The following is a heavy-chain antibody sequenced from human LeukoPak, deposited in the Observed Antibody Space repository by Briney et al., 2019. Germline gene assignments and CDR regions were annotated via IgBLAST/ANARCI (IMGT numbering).Heavy chain of an antibody. CDR3: TTSGSGGWPVGY. D-gene: IGHD6-19*01. V-gene: IGHV3-23*01. Sequence: PGGSLRLSCAASGFTFSSYAMSGVRQAPGKGLEWVSAISGSGGSTYYADSVKGRFTISRDNSKNTLYLQMNSLRAEDTAVYYCTTSGSGGWPVGYWGQGTLVTVSS. CDR1: GFTFSSYA. J-gene: IGHJ4*02. CDR2: ISGSGGST.